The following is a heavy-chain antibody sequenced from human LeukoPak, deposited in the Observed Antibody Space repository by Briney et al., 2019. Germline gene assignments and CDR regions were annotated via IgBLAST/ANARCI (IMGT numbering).Heavy chain of an antibody. D-gene: IGHD3-3*01. J-gene: IGHJ4*02. CDR3: ARDYDFWTGCFDY. Sequence: GGSLRLSCAASGFTFSSYSMNWVRQAPGKGLEWVSYISSGSGSIYYADSVKGRFTISRDNSKNTLYLQMNSLRAEDTAVYYCARDYDFWTGCFDYWGQGTLVTVSS. CDR1: GFTFSSYS. CDR2: ISSGSGSI. V-gene: IGHV3-48*01.